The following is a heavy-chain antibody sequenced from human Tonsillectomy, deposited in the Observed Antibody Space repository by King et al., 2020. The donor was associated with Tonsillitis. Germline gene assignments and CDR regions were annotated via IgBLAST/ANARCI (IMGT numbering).Heavy chain of an antibody. Sequence: QLQESGPGLVKPSETLSLTCTVSGGSISSYYWSWIRQPPGKGLEWIGYIYYSGSTNYNPSLKSRVTISVDTSKNQFSLKLSSVTAADTAVYYCARDRGGRRNPGGYFDYWGQGTLVTVSS. CDR2: IYYSGST. V-gene: IGHV4-59*01. CDR1: GGSISSYY. CDR3: ARDRGGRRNPGGYFDY. D-gene: IGHD3-16*01. J-gene: IGHJ4*02.